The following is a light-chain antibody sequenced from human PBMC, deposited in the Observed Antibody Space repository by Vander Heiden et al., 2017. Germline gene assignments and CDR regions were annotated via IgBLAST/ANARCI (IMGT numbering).Light chain of an antibody. CDR1: QSVNSN. Sequence: IVMSHSPSTVYVCTGERGTRAGGATQSVNSNLAWYQQKRGQAHRLLIYSASTRAPGIPTRFSGSGSGTEFTLTISSLQSEDFAIYYCQQYHDWPSTWTFGQGTRVEIK. CDR2: SAS. CDR3: QQYHDWPSTWT. V-gene: IGKV3-15*01. J-gene: IGKJ1*01.